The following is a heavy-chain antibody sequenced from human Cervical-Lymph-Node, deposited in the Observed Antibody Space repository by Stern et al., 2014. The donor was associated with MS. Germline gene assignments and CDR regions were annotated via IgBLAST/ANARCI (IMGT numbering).Heavy chain of an antibody. V-gene: IGHV4-59*11. CDR2: IHYSGSS. D-gene: IGHD2-15*01. Sequence: QLQLQESGPGLVKPSETLSLTCTVSGDSISSHYWTWMRQPPGKGLEWIGYIHYSGSSRSNPSLKSRVTMSIDTSKNQISLRLTSVSAADTAVYYCVRYCSGGSCPDVWGQGTTVTVSS. CDR3: VRYCSGGSCPDV. J-gene: IGHJ6*02. CDR1: GDSISSHY.